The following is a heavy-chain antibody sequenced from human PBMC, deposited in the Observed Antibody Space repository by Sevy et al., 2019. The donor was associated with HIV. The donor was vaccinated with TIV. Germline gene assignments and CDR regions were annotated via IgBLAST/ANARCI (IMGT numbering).Heavy chain of an antibody. CDR2: ISGSGGST. Sequence: GGSLRLSCVASGFTFSSYAMSWVRQAPGKGLEWVSAISGSGGSTYYADSVKGRFTISRDNSKNTLYLQMNSLRAEDTAVYYCAKANERDGYNLNYWGQGTLVTVSS. D-gene: IGHD5-12*01. J-gene: IGHJ4*02. CDR3: AKANERDGYNLNY. CDR1: GFTFSSYA. V-gene: IGHV3-23*01.